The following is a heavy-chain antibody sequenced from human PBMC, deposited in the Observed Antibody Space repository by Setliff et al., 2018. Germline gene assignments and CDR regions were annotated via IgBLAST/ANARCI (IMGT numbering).Heavy chain of an antibody. CDR2: INHSGST. CDR1: GGSFSGYY. J-gene: IGHJ4*02. Sequence: PSETLSLTCAVYGGSFSGYYWSWIRQPPGKGLEWIGEINHSGSTNYNPSLKSRVTISVDTSKSQFSLKLSSVTAADTAVYYCARGWEYYDYVWGSYRSLAFDYWGQGTLVTVSS. D-gene: IGHD3-16*02. V-gene: IGHV4-34*01. CDR3: ARGWEYYDYVWGSYRSLAFDY.